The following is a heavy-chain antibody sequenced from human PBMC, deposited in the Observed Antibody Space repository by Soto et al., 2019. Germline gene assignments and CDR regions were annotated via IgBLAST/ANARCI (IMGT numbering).Heavy chain of an antibody. J-gene: IGHJ6*02. CDR2: IYWNDDK. V-gene: IGHV2-5*01. D-gene: IGHD3-9*01. Sequence: SGPALVNPTQTLTLTCTFSGFSLSTGGLGVGWIRQPPGKAPDWLALIYWNDDKRYSPSLNSRLAITKDTSKNQVVLTMSNMDPVDTATYYCGGYNVLTRYHGYCMDVWGQVTTFTVSS. CDR1: GFSLSTGGLG. CDR3: GGYNVLTRYHGYCMDV.